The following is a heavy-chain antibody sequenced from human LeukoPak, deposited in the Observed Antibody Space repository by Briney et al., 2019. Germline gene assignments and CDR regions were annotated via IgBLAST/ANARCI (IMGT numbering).Heavy chain of an antibody. CDR1: GFTFSSYA. J-gene: IGHJ2*01. V-gene: IGHV3-23*01. CDR3: AKDPEGARGWYFDL. Sequence: GGSLRLSCAASGFTFSSYAMSWVRQAPGKGLGWVSSISDSGGDTYYADSVKGRSTISRDNSKNTLYLQMNSLRAEDTAVYYCAKDPEGARGWYFDLWGRGTLVTVSS. CDR2: ISDSGGDT. D-gene: IGHD1-14*01.